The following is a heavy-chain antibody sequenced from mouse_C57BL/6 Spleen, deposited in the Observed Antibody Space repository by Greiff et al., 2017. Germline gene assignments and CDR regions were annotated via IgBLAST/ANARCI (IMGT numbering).Heavy chain of an antibody. CDR3: RGSTVVADFDY. V-gene: IGHV1-4*01. CDR2: INPSSGYT. D-gene: IGHD1-1*01. CDR1: GYTFTSYT. J-gene: IGHJ2*01. Sequence: QVQLQQSGAELARPGASVKMSCKASGYTFTSYTMHWVKQRPGQGLEWIGYINPSSGYTKYNQKFKDKATLTADKSSSTAYMQRSSLTSEDSAVYYCRGSTVVADFDYWGQGTTLTVSS.